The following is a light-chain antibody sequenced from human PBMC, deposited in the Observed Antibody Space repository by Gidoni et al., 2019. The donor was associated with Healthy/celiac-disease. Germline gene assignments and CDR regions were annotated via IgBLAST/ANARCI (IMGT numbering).Light chain of an antibody. CDR3: QKYYNTPPT. V-gene: IGKV4-1*01. J-gene: IGKJ1*01. CDR1: QSVLYSSYNENY. CDR2: WAS. Sequence: DIVMTQSPDSLAVSLGERATINCKSSQSVLYSSYNENYLAWYQQKPGQPPKLLISWASTRESGVPDRFSGSGSGTDFTLTISSLQAEDVAVYYCQKYYNTPPTFGQGTKVEIK.